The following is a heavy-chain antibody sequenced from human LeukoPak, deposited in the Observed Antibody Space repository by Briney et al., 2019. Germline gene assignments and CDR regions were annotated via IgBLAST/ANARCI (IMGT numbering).Heavy chain of an antibody. CDR3: AREERYCSSTSCYVESLNWFDP. CDR1: GGSISSYY. Sequence: SETLSLTCTVSGGSISSYYWSWIRQPPGKGLEWIGYFYYSGNTKYNPSLKSRVTISVDTSKNQFSLTLSSVTAADTAVYYCAREERYCSSTSCYVESLNWFDPWGQGTLVTVSS. D-gene: IGHD2-2*01. CDR2: FYYSGNT. J-gene: IGHJ5*02. V-gene: IGHV4-59*01.